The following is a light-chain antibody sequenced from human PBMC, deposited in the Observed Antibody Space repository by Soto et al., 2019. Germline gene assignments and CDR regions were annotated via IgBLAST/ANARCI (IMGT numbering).Light chain of an antibody. CDR2: GAS. Sequence: DIQMTQSPSSLSASVGDTVTITCRASQDIINHLAWYQQRPGKVPNLLIYGASTLHSGVPSRFRGSGSGTHFTLTISSLQPEDVATYYCQNYHLARGTFVQGTRLEIK. CDR1: QDIINH. CDR3: QNYHLARGT. V-gene: IGKV1-27*01. J-gene: IGKJ5*01.